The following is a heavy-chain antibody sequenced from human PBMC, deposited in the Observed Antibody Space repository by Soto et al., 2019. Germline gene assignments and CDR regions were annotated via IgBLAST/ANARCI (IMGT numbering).Heavy chain of an antibody. D-gene: IGHD1-26*01. CDR3: ARVSGSYYYGMDV. V-gene: IGHV4-39*01. CDR1: GGSISSSSYY. Sequence: PSETLSPTCALSGGSISSSSYYWGWIRQHPGKGLEWIGRIYYSGNTYYNPSLKSRVTISVDTAKNQFSLKLSSVTAADTAVYYCARVSGSYYYGMDVSGQGTTVTVSS. J-gene: IGHJ6*02. CDR2: IYYSGNT.